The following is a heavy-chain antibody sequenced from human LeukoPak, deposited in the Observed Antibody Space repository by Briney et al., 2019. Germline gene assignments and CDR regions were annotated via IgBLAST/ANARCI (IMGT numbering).Heavy chain of an antibody. V-gene: IGHV3-30*03. D-gene: IGHD1-26*01. Sequence: PGRSLRLSCAASGFTLSSYGMHWVRQAPGKGLEWVAVILYDGSNKYYADSVKGRFTISRDNAKNTLYLEMNSLRAEDTAVCYCARATGSYYGLGYWGQGTLVTVSS. CDR2: ILYDGSNK. J-gene: IGHJ4*02. CDR3: ARATGSYYGLGY. CDR1: GFTLSSYG.